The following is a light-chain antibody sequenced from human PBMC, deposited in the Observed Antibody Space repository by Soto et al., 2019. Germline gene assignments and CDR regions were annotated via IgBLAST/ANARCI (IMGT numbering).Light chain of an antibody. V-gene: IGKV1-39*01. J-gene: IGKJ1*01. CDR3: QESYSTLTWT. CDR1: QSISSY. CDR2: AAS. Sequence: DIQMTQSPSSLSASVGDRVTITCRASQSISSYLHWYQQKPGKAPRLLIYAASSLQSGVPSRFSGSGSGTHFTLTISSLKPEDFATYYCQESYSTLTWTFGQGTKVDIK.